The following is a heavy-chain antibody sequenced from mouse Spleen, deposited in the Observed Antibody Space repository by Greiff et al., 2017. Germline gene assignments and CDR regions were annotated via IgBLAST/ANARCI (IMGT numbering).Heavy chain of an antibody. J-gene: IGHJ2*01. V-gene: IGHV1-55*01. CDR1: GYTFTSYW. CDR2: IYPGSGST. Sequence: QVQLQQPGAELVKPGASVKMSCKASGYTFTSYWITWVKQRPGQGLEWIGDIYPGSGSTNYNEKFKSKATLTVDTSSSTAYMQLSSLTSEDSAVYYCARYGSRGGYFDYWGQGTTLTVSS. CDR3: ARYGSRGGYFDY. D-gene: IGHD1-1*01.